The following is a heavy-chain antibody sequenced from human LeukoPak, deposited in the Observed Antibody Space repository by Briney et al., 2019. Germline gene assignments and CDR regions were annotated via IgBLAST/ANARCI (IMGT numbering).Heavy chain of an antibody. D-gene: IGHD2-21*02. J-gene: IGHJ1*01. CDR3: TTAMVVTAILYFQH. CDR1: GFTVSSNY. CDR2: IKSKTDDGTT. Sequence: PGGSLRLSCAASGFTVSSNYMSWVRQAPGKGLEWVGRIKSKTDDGTTDYAAPVKGRFTISRDDSKNTLYLQMNSLKTEDTAVYYCTTAMVVTAILYFQHWGQGTLVTVSS. V-gene: IGHV3-15*01.